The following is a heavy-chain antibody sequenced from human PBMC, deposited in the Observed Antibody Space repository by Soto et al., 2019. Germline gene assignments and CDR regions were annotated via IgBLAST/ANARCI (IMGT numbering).Heavy chain of an antibody. CDR1: GGSISSGGYY. CDR3: ARTPRY. J-gene: IGHJ4*02. CDR2: IYDSGTT. Sequence: QVQLQQSGPGLVKPSQTLSLTCTVSGGSISSGGYYWSWIRQHPGKVLEWVGYIYDSGTTYYTPSLQRRVTISVVTSKNQFSLQLSSVTAADTAVYYCARTPRYWGQVSLLNVSA. D-gene: IGHD2-15*01. V-gene: IGHV4-31*03.